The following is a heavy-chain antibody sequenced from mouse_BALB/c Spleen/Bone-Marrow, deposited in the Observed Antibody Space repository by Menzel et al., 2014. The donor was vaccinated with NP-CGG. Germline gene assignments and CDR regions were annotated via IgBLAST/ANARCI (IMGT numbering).Heavy chain of an antibody. V-gene: IGHV1-80*01. J-gene: IGHJ4*01. CDR2: IYPGDGDT. CDR1: GYAFSNYW. Sequence: QVQLQQSGAELVRPGSSVKISCKASGYAFSNYWMNWVKQRPGQGLEWIGRIYPGDGDTNYNGKFKGKATLTADKSSSTAYMQLSSLTSEDSAVYFCARRDGSTYYYAMDYWGQGTSVTVSS. CDR3: ARRDGSTYYYAMDY. D-gene: IGHD1-1*01.